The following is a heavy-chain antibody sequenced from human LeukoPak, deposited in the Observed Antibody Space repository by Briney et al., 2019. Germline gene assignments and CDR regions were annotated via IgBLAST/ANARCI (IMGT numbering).Heavy chain of an antibody. CDR3: ARDNYYGSGSPFDY. V-gene: IGHV3-7*01. Sequence: GGSLRLSCAASGFTFSSYWMSWVRQAPGKGLEWVANIKQDGSEKYYVDSVKGRFTISRDNAKNSLYLQMNSLRAEDTAVYYCARDNYYGSGSPFDYWGQETLVTVSS. D-gene: IGHD3-10*01. CDR1: GFTFSSYW. J-gene: IGHJ4*02. CDR2: IKQDGSEK.